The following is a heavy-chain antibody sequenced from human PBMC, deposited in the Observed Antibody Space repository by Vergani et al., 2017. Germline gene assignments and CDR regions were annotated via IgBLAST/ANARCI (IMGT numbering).Heavy chain of an antibody. CDR1: GFTFSSYA. V-gene: IGHV3-23*04. Sequence: EVQLVESGGGLVKPGGSLRLSCAASGFTFSSYAMSWVRQAPGKGLEWVSAISGSGGSTYYADSVKGRFTISRDNSKNTLYLQMNSLRAEDTAVYYCAKGYYDFWSGYYPTFDYWGQGTLVTVSS. CDR3: AKGYYDFWSGYYPTFDY. CDR2: ISGSGGST. J-gene: IGHJ4*02. D-gene: IGHD3-3*01.